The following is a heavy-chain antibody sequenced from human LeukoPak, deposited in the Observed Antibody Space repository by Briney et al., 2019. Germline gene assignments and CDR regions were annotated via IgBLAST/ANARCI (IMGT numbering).Heavy chain of an antibody. CDR1: GFTFSGSA. Sequence: GGSLRLSCAASGFTFSGSAMHWVRQASGKGLEWVGRIRSKANSYATAYAASVKGRFTISRDDSKYTAYLQMNSLKTEDTAVYYCTRQSSGVVAYYYMDVWGQGTTVTVSS. J-gene: IGHJ6*03. CDR3: TRQSSGVVAYYYMDV. D-gene: IGHD2-15*01. CDR2: IRSKANSYAT. V-gene: IGHV3-73*01.